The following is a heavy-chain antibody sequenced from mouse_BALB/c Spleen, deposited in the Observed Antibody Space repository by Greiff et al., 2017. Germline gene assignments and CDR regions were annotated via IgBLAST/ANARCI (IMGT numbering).Heavy chain of an antibody. V-gene: IGHV3-8*02. CDR1: GDSITSGY. CDR2: ISYSGST. J-gene: IGHJ4*01. Sequence: EVQLQESGPSLVKPSQTLSLTCSVTGDSITSGYWNWIRKFPGNKLEYMGYISYSGSTYYNPSLKSRISITRDTSKTQYYLQLNSVTTEDTATYYCARSGVRYYYAMDYWGQGTSVTVSS. D-gene: IGHD2-14*01. CDR3: ARSGVRYYYAMDY.